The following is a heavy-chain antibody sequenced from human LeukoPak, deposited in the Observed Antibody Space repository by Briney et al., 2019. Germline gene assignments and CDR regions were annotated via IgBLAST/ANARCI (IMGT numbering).Heavy chain of an antibody. Sequence: PSETLSLTCTVSGGSISSSSYYWGWIRQPPGKGLEWIGSIYYSGSTYYNPSLKSRVTISVDTSKNQFSLKLSSVTAADTAVYYCARNGWRSTSPYPTYFDYWGQGTLVTVSS. CDR1: GGSISSSSYY. CDR2: IYYSGST. D-gene: IGHD2-2*01. V-gene: IGHV4-39*07. J-gene: IGHJ4*02. CDR3: ARNGWRSTSPYPTYFDY.